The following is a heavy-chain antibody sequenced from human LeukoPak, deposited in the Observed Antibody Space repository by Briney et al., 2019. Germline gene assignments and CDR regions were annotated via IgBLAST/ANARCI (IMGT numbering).Heavy chain of an antibody. CDR1: GFTFSNFA. Sequence: GGSLRLSCSASGFTFSNFALHWVRQAPGMGLEWVAAISYDGSSKYYADSVKGRFTISRDNAKNTLFLQMNSLRAEDTAVYYCARGAMPDYWGQGTLVTVSS. J-gene: IGHJ4*02. V-gene: IGHV3-30-3*01. CDR2: ISYDGSSK. CDR3: ARGAMPDY. D-gene: IGHD2-2*01.